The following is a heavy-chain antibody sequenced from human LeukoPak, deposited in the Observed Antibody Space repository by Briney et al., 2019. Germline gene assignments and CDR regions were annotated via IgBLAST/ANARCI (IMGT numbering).Heavy chain of an antibody. CDR2: IYYSGST. Sequence: PSETLSLTCTVSGGSISSYYWSWIRQPPGKGLEWIGYIYYSGSTNYNPSLKSRVTISVDTSKNQFSLKLSSVTAADTAVYYCARQPSYYDFWSGYYRVSWFDTWGQGTLVTVSS. D-gene: IGHD3-3*01. CDR1: GGSISSYY. CDR3: ARQPSYYDFWSGYYRVSWFDT. J-gene: IGHJ5*02. V-gene: IGHV4-59*08.